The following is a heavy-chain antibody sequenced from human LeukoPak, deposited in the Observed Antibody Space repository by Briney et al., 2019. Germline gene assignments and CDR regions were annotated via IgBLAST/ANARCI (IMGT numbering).Heavy chain of an antibody. CDR2: ITPSSGYT. CDR3: ARGKWDIMAGYAPEDY. CDR1: GYTFTRYY. J-gene: IGHJ4*02. V-gene: IGHV1-46*01. D-gene: IGHD5-12*01. Sequence: ASVTVSCKASGYTFTRYYMHWVRQAPGQGLEWMGIITPSSGYTNYAQKFQGRVTMTRDTSTSTVYMELSSLRSEDTAVYYCARGKWDIMAGYAPEDYWGQGTLVTVSS.